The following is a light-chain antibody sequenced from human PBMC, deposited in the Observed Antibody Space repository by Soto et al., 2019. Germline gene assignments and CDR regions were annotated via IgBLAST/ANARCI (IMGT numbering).Light chain of an antibody. Sequence: DVVMTQSPLSLPVPLGHPSSISCRSSQSLLQSDGNTYLYWYLQKPGQPPQLLIYAVSNRFSGVPDRFSGSGSGTDFTLKISRVEAEDVGVYYCMQSIQLPRTFGQGTKVDI. CDR1: QSLLQSDGNTY. V-gene: IGKV2D-29*01. J-gene: IGKJ1*01. CDR2: AVS. CDR3: MQSIQLPRT.